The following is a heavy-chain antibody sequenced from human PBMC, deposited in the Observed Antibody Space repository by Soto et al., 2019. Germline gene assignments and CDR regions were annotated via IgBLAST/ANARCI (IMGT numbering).Heavy chain of an antibody. CDR3: TTGPVMYCSGGSCYSSFFDY. V-gene: IGHV3-15*01. J-gene: IGHJ4*02. D-gene: IGHD2-15*01. CDR2: IKSKTDGGTT. CDR1: GFTFSNAW. Sequence: GGSLRLFCAASGFTFSNAWMSWVRQAPGKGLEWVGRIKSKTDGGTTDYAAPVKGRFTISRDDSKNTLYLQMNSLKTEDTAVYYCTTGPVMYCSGGSCYSSFFDYWGQGTLVTVSS.